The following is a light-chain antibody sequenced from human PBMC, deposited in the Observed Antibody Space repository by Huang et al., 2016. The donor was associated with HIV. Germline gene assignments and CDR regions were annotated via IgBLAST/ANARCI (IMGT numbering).Light chain of an antibody. Sequence: ETVMTQSPAVLSVSPGERATLSCRASQSITTNLAWYQKQPGQAPKLLIYSSSTRATVVPARFSGSGSGTEFTLTISSLQSEDFAVYYCQQSHDWPPLTFGGGTKVEIK. CDR2: SSS. J-gene: IGKJ4*01. V-gene: IGKV3-15*01. CDR3: QQSHDWPPLT. CDR1: QSITTN.